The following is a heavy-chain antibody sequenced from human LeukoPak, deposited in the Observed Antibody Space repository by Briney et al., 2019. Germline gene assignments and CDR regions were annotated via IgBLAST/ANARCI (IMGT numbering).Heavy chain of an antibody. CDR1: GYIFTSYG. CDR2: ISGYDGNR. CDR3: ARCDYVWGNYRYRPILYFDF. D-gene: IGHD3-16*02. J-gene: IGHJ4*02. Sequence: GASVKVSCKASGYIFTSYGISWVRQAPGQGLEWMGWISGYDGNRNYAQKFQGRVTMTTDTSTSTAYMELRSLRSDDTAVYYCARCDYVWGNYRYRPILYFDFWGQGTLVTVSS. V-gene: IGHV1-18*01.